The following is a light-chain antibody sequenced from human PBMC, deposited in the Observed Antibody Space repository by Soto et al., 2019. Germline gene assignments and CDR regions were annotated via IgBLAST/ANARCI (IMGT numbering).Light chain of an antibody. CDR1: QSVSSAY. CDR2: AAS. V-gene: IGKV3-20*01. Sequence: EIVLTQSPGTLSLSPGERATLSCRASQSVSSAYLAWYQHKPGQPPTLLIYAASSRVTGIPDRFSGSGSGTYFTLTISRPEPEGFAVYYCQQYGSSYAWTFGQGTKVEIK. J-gene: IGKJ1*01. CDR3: QQYGSSYAWT.